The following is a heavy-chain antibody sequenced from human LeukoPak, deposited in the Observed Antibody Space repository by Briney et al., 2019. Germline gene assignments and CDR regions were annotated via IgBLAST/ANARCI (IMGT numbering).Heavy chain of an antibody. Sequence: GGSLRLSCAASGFTFSSYAMSWVRQAPGRGLEWVSAISGSGGSTYYADSVKGRFTISRDNSKNTLYLQMNSLRAEDTAVYYCAKDTIKWGSYRYFDYWGQGTLVTVSS. V-gene: IGHV3-23*01. D-gene: IGHD3-16*02. CDR1: GFTFSSYA. J-gene: IGHJ4*02. CDR2: ISGSGGST. CDR3: AKDTIKWGSYRYFDY.